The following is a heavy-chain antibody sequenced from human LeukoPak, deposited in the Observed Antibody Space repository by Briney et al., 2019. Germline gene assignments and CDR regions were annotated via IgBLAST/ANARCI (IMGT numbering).Heavy chain of an antibody. CDR3: ARDKWELLQNWFDP. D-gene: IGHD1-26*01. J-gene: IGHJ5*02. Sequence: GGSLRLSCAASGFTFSSYWMHWVRQAPGKGLEWVSGINWNGGSTGYADSVKGRFTISRDNAKNSLYLQMNSLRAEDTALYYCARDKWELLQNWFDPWGQGTLVTVSS. V-gene: IGHV3-20*04. CDR1: GFTFSSYW. CDR2: INWNGGST.